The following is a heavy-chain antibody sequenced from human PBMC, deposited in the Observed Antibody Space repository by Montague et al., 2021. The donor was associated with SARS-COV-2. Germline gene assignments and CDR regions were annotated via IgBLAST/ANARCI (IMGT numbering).Heavy chain of an antibody. V-gene: IGHV4-34*01. J-gene: IGHJ6*03. CDR2: IHHGGST. CDR1: GGPFSTYS. CDR3: ARLGDGVVPSPILGVGPYYSYYYMDV. Sequence: SETLSSTRAVHGGPFSTYSWNWIRQPPGKGLEWIGEIHHGGSTNYNPSLKSRVTISADTSKNQFSLKLTSVAAADTAVYYCARLGDGVVPSPILGVGPYYSYYYMDVWGKGTTVTVSS. D-gene: IGHD3-10*01.